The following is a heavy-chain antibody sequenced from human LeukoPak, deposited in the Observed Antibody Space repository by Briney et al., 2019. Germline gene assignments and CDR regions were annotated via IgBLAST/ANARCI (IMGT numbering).Heavy chain of an antibody. Sequence: GGSLRLSCAASGFTLSTYWMHWVRQAPGKGLVWVSRIDTDGSTANYADSVKGRFTISRDNTMHSLYLQMNSLRVEDTAVNYCARDGYLNAMDVWGQGTTVTVSS. CDR1: GFTLSTYW. CDR3: ARDGYLNAMDV. CDR2: IDTDGSTA. J-gene: IGHJ6*02. D-gene: IGHD5-12*01. V-gene: IGHV3-74*01.